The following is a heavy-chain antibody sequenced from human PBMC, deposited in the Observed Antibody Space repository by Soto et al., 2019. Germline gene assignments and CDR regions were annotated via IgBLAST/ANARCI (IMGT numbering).Heavy chain of an antibody. Sequence: GGSLRLSCAASGFTFSSYGMHWVRQAPGKGLEWVAVIWYDGSNKYYADSVKGRFTISRDNSKNTLYLQMNSLRAEDTAAYYCARAGNVIARYYYYGMDVWGQGTTVTVSS. V-gene: IGHV3-33*01. CDR1: GFTFSSYG. J-gene: IGHJ6*02. D-gene: IGHD1-1*01. CDR3: ARAGNVIARYYYYGMDV. CDR2: IWYDGSNK.